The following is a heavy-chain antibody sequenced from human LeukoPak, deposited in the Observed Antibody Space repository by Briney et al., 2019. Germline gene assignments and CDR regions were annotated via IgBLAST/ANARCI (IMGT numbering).Heavy chain of an antibody. CDR3: AKSEGLRYFDWSRGYYFDY. V-gene: IGHV3-23*01. D-gene: IGHD3-9*01. J-gene: IGHJ4*02. Sequence: GGSLRLSCAASGFTFSSYAMSWVRQAPGKGLGWVSAISGSGGSTYYADSVKGRFTISRDNSKNTLYLQMNSLRAEDTAVYYCAKSEGLRYFDWSRGYYFDYWGQGTLVTVSS. CDR2: ISGSGGST. CDR1: GFTFSSYA.